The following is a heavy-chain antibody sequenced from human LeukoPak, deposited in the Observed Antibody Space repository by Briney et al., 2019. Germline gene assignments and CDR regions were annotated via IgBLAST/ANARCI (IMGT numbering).Heavy chain of an antibody. Sequence: ASVKVSCKAFGYTFTSNYMHWVRQAPGQGPEWMGVISPSGGSTTYAQKFQGRVTLTRDMSTSTDYLELSSLRSEDTAVYYCARDSSGVDHDFDYWGQGTVVTVSS. CDR1: GYTFTSNY. V-gene: IGHV1-46*01. CDR3: ARDSSGVDHDFDY. CDR2: ISPSGGST. D-gene: IGHD1-26*01. J-gene: IGHJ4*02.